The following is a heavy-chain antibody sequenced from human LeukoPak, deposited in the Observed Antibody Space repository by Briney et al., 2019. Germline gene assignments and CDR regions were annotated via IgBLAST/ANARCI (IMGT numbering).Heavy chain of an antibody. V-gene: IGHV3-48*03. CDR1: GFTFSSYE. Sequence: GGSLRLSCAASGFTFSSYEMNWVRQAPGKGLEWVSYISSNGNTIYYADSVKGRFTISRDNAKNSLCLQMNSLRAEDTAIYYCARGAAGTSLYYYMDVWGKGTTVTISS. CDR3: ARGAAGTSLYYYMDV. D-gene: IGHD6-13*01. CDR2: ISSNGNTI. J-gene: IGHJ6*03.